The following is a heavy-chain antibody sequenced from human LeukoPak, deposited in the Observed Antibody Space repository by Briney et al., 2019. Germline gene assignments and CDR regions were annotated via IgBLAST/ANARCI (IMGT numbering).Heavy chain of an antibody. CDR3: AKAGIAVAGTPKYDY. CDR2: ISGSGGST. V-gene: IGHV3-23*01. D-gene: IGHD6-19*01. J-gene: IGHJ4*02. CDR1: GFTFSSYG. Sequence: GGTLRLSCAASGFTFSSYGMSWVRQAPGKGLEWVSAISGSGGSTYYADSVRGRFTISRDNSKNTLYLQMNSLRAEDTAVYYCAKAGIAVAGTPKYDYWGQGTLVTVSS.